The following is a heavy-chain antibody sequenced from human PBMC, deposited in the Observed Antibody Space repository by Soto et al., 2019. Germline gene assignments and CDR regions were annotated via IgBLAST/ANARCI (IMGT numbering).Heavy chain of an antibody. CDR3: ARSSDPDHLHYYYGMDV. V-gene: IGHV1-46*01. CDR2: INPSGGST. J-gene: IGHJ6*02. D-gene: IGHD3-10*01. Sequence: WASVKVSCKASGYTFTSYYMHWVRQAPGQGLEWMGIINPSGGSTSYAQKFQGRVTMTRDTSTSTVYMELSSLRSEDTAVYYCARSSDPDHLHYYYGMDVWGQGTTVTVSS. CDR1: GYTFTSYY.